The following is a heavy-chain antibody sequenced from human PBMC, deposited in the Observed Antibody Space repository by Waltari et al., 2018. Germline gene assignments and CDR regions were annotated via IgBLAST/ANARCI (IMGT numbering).Heavy chain of an antibody. CDR2: ISGSGGST. J-gene: IGHJ4*02. Sequence: EVQLLESGGGLVQPGGSLRLSCAASGFTFSSYAMSWGRQAPGKGLEWVSAISGSGGSTYYADSVKGRFTISRDNSKNTLYLQMNSLRAEDTAVYYCAKDGDETFGGVIVVFFDYWGQGTLVTVSS. V-gene: IGHV3-23*01. CDR1: GFTFSSYA. CDR3: AKDGDETFGGVIVVFFDY. D-gene: IGHD3-16*02.